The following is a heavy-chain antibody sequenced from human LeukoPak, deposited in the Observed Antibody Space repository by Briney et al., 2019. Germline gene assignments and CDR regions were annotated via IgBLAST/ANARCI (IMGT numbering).Heavy chain of an antibody. V-gene: IGHV1-69*04. J-gene: IGHJ3*02. Sequence: GASVKVSCKASGGTFSRYAISWVRQAPGQGLEWMGRIIPIIGIANYAQKFQGRVTISADKSTTTAYMELSSLRSEDTAVYYCARVGDWNDELYAFDIWGQGTMVTVSS. CDR3: ARVGDWNDELYAFDI. CDR2: IIPIIGIA. CDR1: GGTFSRYA. D-gene: IGHD1-1*01.